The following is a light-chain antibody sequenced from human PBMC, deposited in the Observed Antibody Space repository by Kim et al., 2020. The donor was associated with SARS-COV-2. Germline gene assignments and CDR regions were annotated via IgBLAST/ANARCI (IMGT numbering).Light chain of an antibody. J-gene: IGLJ3*02. V-gene: IGLV1-36*01. CDR3: ATWDDSLNAWV. CDR2: YDD. Sequence: QSILTQPPSVSEAPRQRVTISCSGSSSNIGRNAVNWYQHLPGKAPRLLIHYDDLLSSGVSGRFSGSKSGTSASLAINGLQSDDEADYYCATWDDSLNAWVFGGGTQLTVL. CDR1: SSNIGRNA.